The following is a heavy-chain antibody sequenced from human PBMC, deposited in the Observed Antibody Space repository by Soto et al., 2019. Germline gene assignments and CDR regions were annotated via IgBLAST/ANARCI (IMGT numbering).Heavy chain of an antibody. D-gene: IGHD3-10*01. V-gene: IGHV3-23*01. CDR3: ASPLWFGELSN. CDR2: ISGSGGST. CDR1: GFTFSSYA. J-gene: IGHJ4*02. Sequence: EVQLLESGGGLVQPGGSLRLSCAASGFTFSSYAMSWVRQAPGKGLEWVSAISGSGGSTYYADSVKGRFTISRDNSKNTRYRQLTSLRAEDTAVYYCASPLWFGELSNWGQGTLVTVSS.